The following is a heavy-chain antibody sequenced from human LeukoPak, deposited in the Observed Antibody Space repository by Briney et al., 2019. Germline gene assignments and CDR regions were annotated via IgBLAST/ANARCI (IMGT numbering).Heavy chain of an antibody. CDR1: GGSFSGYY. Sequence: SETLSLTCAVYGGSFSGYYWSWIRQPPGKGLEWIGEINHSGSTNYNPSLQSRVTISVDTSKNQFSLKLSSVTAADTAVYYCARLTYDSSGYYGQPTPYYYYYGMDVWGQGTTVTVSS. CDR3: ARLTYDSSGYYGQPTPYYYYYGMDV. CDR2: INHSGST. D-gene: IGHD3-22*01. J-gene: IGHJ6*02. V-gene: IGHV4-34*01.